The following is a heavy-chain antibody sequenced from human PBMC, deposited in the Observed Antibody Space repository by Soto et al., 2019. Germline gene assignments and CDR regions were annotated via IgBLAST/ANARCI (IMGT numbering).Heavy chain of an antibody. CDR3: ARQGMAAGAFDI. CDR1: GGSISSSSYY. CDR2: IYYSGST. Sequence: QLQLQESGPGLVKPSETLSLTCTVSGGSISSSSYYWGWIRQPPGKGLECIGSIYYSGSTYYNPALKSRVTISVDTSKNQFSLKLSSVTAADTAVYYCARQGMAAGAFDIWGQGTMVTVSS. V-gene: IGHV4-39*01. D-gene: IGHD6-25*01. J-gene: IGHJ3*02.